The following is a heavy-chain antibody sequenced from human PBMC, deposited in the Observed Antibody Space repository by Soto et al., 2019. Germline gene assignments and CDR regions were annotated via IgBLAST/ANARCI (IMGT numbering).Heavy chain of an antibody. V-gene: IGHV4-59*08. Sequence: QVQLQESGPGLVKPSETLSLTCTVSGGSISSYYWSWIRQPPGKGLEWIGYIYYSGGTNYNASLKSRVTISVNTSKNQFSLKLSSETAADTSVYYCARHGPIAAAGTVFNYWGQGTLVTVSS. CDR3: ARHGPIAAAGTVFNY. CDR2: IYYSGGT. D-gene: IGHD6-13*01. J-gene: IGHJ4*02. CDR1: GGSISSYY.